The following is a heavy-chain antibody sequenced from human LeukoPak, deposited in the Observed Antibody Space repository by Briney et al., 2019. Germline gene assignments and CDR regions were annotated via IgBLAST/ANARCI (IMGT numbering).Heavy chain of an antibody. V-gene: IGHV4-34*01. CDR3: ARGLRTDTAMVKWAVHNWFDP. D-gene: IGHD5-18*01. J-gene: IGHJ5*02. Sequence: SETLSLTCAVYGGSFSGYYWSWIRQPPGKGLEWIGEINHSGSTNYNPSLKSRVTISVDTSKNQFSLKLSSVTAADTAVYYCARGLRTDTAMVKWAVHNWFDPWGQGTLVTVSS. CDR2: INHSGST. CDR1: GGSFSGYY.